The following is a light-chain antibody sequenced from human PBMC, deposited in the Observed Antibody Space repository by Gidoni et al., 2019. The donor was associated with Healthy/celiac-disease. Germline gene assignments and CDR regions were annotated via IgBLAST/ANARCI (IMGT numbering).Light chain of an antibody. V-gene: IGKV4-1*01. CDR1: QSVLYSSNNKNY. J-gene: IGKJ3*01. CDR2: WAS. CDR3: QQYYSTPPT. Sequence: DIVMTQSPDSLAVSLGDRSTINCKSSQSVLYSSNNKNYVAWYQQKPGQPPKLLIYWASTRESGVPDRFSGSGSGTDFTLTISSLQAEYVAVYYCQQYYSTPPTFGPGTKVDIK.